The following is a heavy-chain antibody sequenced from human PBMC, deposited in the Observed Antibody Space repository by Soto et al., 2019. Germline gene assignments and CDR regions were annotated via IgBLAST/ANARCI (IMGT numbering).Heavy chain of an antibody. D-gene: IGHD3-16*01. Sequence: EVQLVESGGGLVKPGGSLRVSCAASGFTFREAWMNWVRQAPGKGLEWVGRIKSRTDGGTIEYATPVKGRFIISRDDSKTTLYLQMDSLKSGDAAVYYCWGSAYWGQGTLVTVSS. CDR2: IKSRTDGGTI. J-gene: IGHJ4*02. CDR3: WGSAY. V-gene: IGHV3-15*07. CDR1: GFTFREAW.